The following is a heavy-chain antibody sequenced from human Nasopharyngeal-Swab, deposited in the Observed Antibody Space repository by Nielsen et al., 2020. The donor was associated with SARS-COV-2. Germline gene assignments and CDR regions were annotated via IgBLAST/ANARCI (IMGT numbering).Heavy chain of an antibody. V-gene: IGHV3-73*01. J-gene: IGHJ4*02. Sequence: GESLKISCAASGFIFSASAIHWVRQASGKGLGWVGRIGDKDHNYATTYGASVQGRFTISRDDSKNTAFLQMDSLKTEDTVLYYCTTDFYFDYWGQGTLVTVSS. CDR3: TTDFYFDY. CDR2: IGDKDHNYAT. CDR1: GFIFSASA.